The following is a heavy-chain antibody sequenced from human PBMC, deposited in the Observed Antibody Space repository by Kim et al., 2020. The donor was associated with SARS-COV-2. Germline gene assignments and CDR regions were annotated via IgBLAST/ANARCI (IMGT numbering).Heavy chain of an antibody. J-gene: IGHJ4*02. V-gene: IGHV3-23*01. D-gene: IGHD3-22*01. Sequence: GGSLRLSCTASRFTFNSFGMSWVRQAPGKGLEWVSAISGSGGSTYYADSVKGRFTISRDNSKNTLYLQMNSLRAEDTAVYYCAKGTMIPPNFDYWGQGTLVTVSS. CDR1: RFTFNSFG. CDR2: ISGSGGST. CDR3: AKGTMIPPNFDY.